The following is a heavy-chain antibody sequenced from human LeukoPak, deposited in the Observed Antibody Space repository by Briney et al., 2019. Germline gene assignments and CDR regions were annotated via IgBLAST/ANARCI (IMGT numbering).Heavy chain of an antibody. CDR3: ASKGSGTFDY. V-gene: IGHV3-23*01. J-gene: IGHJ4*02. CDR2: VSTSGGST. Sequence: GGSLRLSCAASGFTFSSYAMSWVRQAPGKGLEWASTVSTSGGSTYYADSVKGRFTISRDNSDNTLYLQMNSLRAEDTAIYYCASKGSGTFDYWGQGTLVTVSS. CDR1: GFTFSSYA. D-gene: IGHD1-26*01.